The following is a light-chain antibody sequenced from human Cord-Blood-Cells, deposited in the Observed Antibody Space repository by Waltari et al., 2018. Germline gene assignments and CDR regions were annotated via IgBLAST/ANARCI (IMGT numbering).Light chain of an antibody. Sequence: DIVMTQSPDSLAVSLGERDTINCKSSQSVLYSSHNKNYLAWYQQKPGQPPKLLIYWASTREAGVPDRFSGSGSGTDFTLTISSLQAEDVAVYYCQQYYSTPYTFGQGTKLEIK. CDR2: WAS. CDR1: QSVLYSSHNKNY. V-gene: IGKV4-1*01. CDR3: QQYYSTPYT. J-gene: IGKJ2*01.